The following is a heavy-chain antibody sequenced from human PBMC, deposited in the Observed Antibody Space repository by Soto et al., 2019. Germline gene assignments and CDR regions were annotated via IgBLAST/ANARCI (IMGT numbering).Heavy chain of an antibody. D-gene: IGHD4-17*01. CDR2: INDDGSST. CDR1: ACTFSMDR. CDR3: ATANLYGDHPAAGY. V-gene: IGHV3-74*01. J-gene: IGHJ4*02. Sequence: GGSRRHSCAASACTFSMDRKHWVRQAPGKGLVWVSHINDDGSSTRYADSVKGRFTISRDNAINTLYLQMNSLRAEDTAVYYCATANLYGDHPAAGYWGQGT.